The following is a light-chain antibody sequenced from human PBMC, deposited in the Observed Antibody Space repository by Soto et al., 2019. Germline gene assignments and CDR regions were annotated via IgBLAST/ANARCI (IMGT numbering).Light chain of an antibody. V-gene: IGLV1-40*01. CDR3: QSYDSSLSEV. CDR2: GNN. Sequence: QSVLKQPPSVSGAPGQRVTISCTGSGSNIGAGYDVHWYQQFPGTAPKLLIYGNNNRPSGVPDRFSGSKSGTSASLAITGLQAEDEADYYCQSYDSSLSEVFGTGTKVTVL. J-gene: IGLJ1*01. CDR1: GSNIGAGYD.